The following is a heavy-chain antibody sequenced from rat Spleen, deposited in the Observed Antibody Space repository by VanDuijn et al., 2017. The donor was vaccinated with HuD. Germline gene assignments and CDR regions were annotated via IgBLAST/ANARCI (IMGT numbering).Heavy chain of an antibody. V-gene: IGHV2-63*01. CDR2: MWYDGDT. CDR3: TGGSGYGVRDA. Sequence: QVQLKESGPGLVQPSETLSPTCTVSGFSLTSYSVSWVRQPSGNGPDWMGRMWYDGDTAYHSALKSRLSISSDTSKNQVFLKMISLQTDDTGTYYCTGGSGYGVRDAWGQGASVTVSS. D-gene: IGHD4-3*01. J-gene: IGHJ4*01. CDR1: GFSLTSYS.